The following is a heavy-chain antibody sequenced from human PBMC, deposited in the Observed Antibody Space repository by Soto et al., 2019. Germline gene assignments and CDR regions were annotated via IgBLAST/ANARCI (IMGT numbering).Heavy chain of an antibody. CDR2: IATAYGKE. D-gene: IGHD1-26*01. CDR1: GGTFRTYG. CDR3: ARSVGVGALYYGMDV. J-gene: IGHJ6*02. Sequence: QVQLEQSGAEVKKAGSSVKVSCKTSGGTFRTYGIKWLRQAPGHGLEWKGGIATAYGKEDYAQGFQGRVTITANKSTRTAYMEWSSLRSEDTAVYYCARSVGVGALYYGMDVWGQGTTVSVSS. V-gene: IGHV1-69*06.